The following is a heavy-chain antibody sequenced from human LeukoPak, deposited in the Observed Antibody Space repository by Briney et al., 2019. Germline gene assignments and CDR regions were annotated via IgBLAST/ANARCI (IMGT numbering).Heavy chain of an antibody. Sequence: SSETLSLTCTVSGGSISSSNYYWSWIRQPAGKGLEWIGRSYTSGTTNYNPSLKSRVTISVDTSKNQFSLKLSSVTAADTAVYYCARVSSSWEGDWFDPWGQGTLVTVSS. CDR1: GGSISSSNYY. V-gene: IGHV4-61*02. CDR2: SYTSGTT. D-gene: IGHD6-13*01. J-gene: IGHJ5*02. CDR3: ARVSSSWEGDWFDP.